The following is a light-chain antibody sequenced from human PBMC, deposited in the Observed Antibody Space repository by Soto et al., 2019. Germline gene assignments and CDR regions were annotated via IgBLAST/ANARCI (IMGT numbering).Light chain of an antibody. V-gene: IGLV8-61*01. J-gene: IGLJ3*02. CDR3: VLYMGNGIWV. CDR2: NTN. Sequence: QTVVTQEPSFSVSRGTTVTLTCALNYGSVSTNYFASWYQQTPGQAPRTLIYNTNTRSPGVPDRFSGSILGSKAALTITGAQADDESDYYCVLYMGNGIWVFGGGTKLTVL. CDR1: YGSVSTNYF.